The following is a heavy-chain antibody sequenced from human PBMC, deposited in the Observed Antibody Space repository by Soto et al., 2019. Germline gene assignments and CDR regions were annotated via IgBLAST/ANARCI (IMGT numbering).Heavy chain of an antibody. CDR3: ARLGYDAGNWFDP. V-gene: IGHV4-39*01. Sequence: SETLSLTCSVADGSISSSSYHWGWIRQPPGRGLEWIGSIYYSGSTYYNPSLKSRVTISVDTSKNQFSLKLSSVTAADTAVYYCARLGYDAGNWFDPWGQGTLVNVSS. CDR2: IYYSGST. J-gene: IGHJ5*02. D-gene: IGHD1-1*01. CDR1: DGSISSSSYH.